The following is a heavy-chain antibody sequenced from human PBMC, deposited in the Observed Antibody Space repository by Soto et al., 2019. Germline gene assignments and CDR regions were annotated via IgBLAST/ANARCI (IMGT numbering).Heavy chain of an antibody. CDR2: ISWNSGSI. D-gene: IGHD3-3*01. CDR1: GFTFDDYA. V-gene: IGHV3-9*01. J-gene: IGHJ4*02. Sequence: GGSLRLSCAASGFTFDDYAMHWVRQAPGKGLEWVSGISWNSGSIGYADSVKGRFTISRDNAKNSLYLQMNSLRAEDTALYYCAKEQWEDDFWSGYFDYWGQGTLVTVSS. CDR3: AKEQWEDDFWSGYFDY.